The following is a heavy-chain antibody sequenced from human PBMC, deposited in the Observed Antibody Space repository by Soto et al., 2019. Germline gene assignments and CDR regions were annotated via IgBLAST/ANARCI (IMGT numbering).Heavy chain of an antibody. Sequence: GGSLRLSCSASGFPFRSYAMHWVRQAPGKGLEWVGAVWSDGSNKYYADSVEGRFSISRDNSQNALYLQMNTLGAQDTAMYFCARALTVNDYFDYWGQGTLVTVSS. J-gene: IGHJ4*02. CDR3: ARALTVNDYFDY. CDR2: VWSDGSNK. CDR1: GFPFRSYA. D-gene: IGHD4-17*01. V-gene: IGHV3-33*01.